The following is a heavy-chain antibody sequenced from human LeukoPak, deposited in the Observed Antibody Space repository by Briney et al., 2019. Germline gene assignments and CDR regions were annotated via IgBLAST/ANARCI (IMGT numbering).Heavy chain of an antibody. V-gene: IGHV1-69*01. CDR1: RGTFRSYA. J-gene: IGHJ4*02. CDR3: ARDRVDTAMGPGLGFDY. CDR2: IIPIFGTA. Sequence: SVKVSCKASRGTFRSYAISWVRQAPGQGLEWMGGIIPIFGTANYAQKFQGRVTITADESTSTAYMELSSLRSEDTAVYYCARDRVDTAMGPGLGFDYWGQGTLVTVSS. D-gene: IGHD5-18*01.